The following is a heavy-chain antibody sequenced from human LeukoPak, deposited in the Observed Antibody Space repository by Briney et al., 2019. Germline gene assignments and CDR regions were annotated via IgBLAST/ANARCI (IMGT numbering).Heavy chain of an antibody. J-gene: IGHJ2*01. V-gene: IGHV3-9*01. CDR3: AKPYSSSGDDWYFDL. CDR1: GFTFDDYA. Sequence: GRSLRLSCAASGFTFDDYAMHWVRHAPGKGLEWVSGISWNSGSIGYADSVKGRFTISRDNAKNSLYLQMNSQRAEDTALYYCAKPYSSSGDDWYFDLWGRGTLVTVSS. D-gene: IGHD6-13*01. CDR2: ISWNSGSI.